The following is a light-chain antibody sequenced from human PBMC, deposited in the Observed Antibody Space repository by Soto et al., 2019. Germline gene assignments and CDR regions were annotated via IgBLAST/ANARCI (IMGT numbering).Light chain of an antibody. V-gene: IGKV3-20*01. CDR3: QQYGRSPT. Sequence: EIVLTQSPGTLSLSAGERATLSCRASQSVISNYLAWYQQKPGQAPRLLIYGASSRATGIPDRFSGSGSETDFTLTISRLEPGDSAVYYCQQYGRSPTFGQGTRLEIK. CDR2: GAS. J-gene: IGKJ5*01. CDR1: QSVISNY.